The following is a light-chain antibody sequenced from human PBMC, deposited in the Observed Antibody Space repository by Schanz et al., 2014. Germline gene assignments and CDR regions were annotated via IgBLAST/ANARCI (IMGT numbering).Light chain of an antibody. CDR1: SSDV. Sequence: QSALTQPASVSGSPGQSITISCTGTSSDVVSWYQQHPGKAPKLMIYDVSYRPSGVSNRFSGSKSGDTASLTISGLQAEDEADYYCSSYTTTSTWVFGGGTKLTVL. CDR3: SSYTTTSTWV. V-gene: IGLV2-14*03. CDR2: DVS. J-gene: IGLJ3*02.